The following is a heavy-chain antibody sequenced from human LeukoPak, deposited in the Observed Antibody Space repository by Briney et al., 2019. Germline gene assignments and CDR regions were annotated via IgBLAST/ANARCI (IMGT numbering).Heavy chain of an antibody. CDR1: GFTFSSYA. Sequence: GGSLRLSCAASGFTFSSYAMSWVRKAPGKGLEWFSAISGSGGSTYYADSVKGRFTISRDNSKNTLYLQMNSLRAEDTAVYYCAKDQTGELWPIFDYWGQGTLVTVSS. CDR2: ISGSGGST. CDR3: AKDQTGELWPIFDY. V-gene: IGHV3-23*01. D-gene: IGHD3-16*01. J-gene: IGHJ4*02.